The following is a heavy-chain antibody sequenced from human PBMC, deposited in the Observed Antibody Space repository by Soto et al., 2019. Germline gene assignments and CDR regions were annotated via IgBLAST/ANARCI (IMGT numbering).Heavy chain of an antibody. V-gene: IGHV6-1*01. D-gene: IGHD2-15*01. CDR2: TYYRSKWYN. CDR1: GDSVSSNSAA. CDR3: ARAYCGGGSGWAWSSWFAP. J-gene: IGHJ5*02. Sequence: SQTLSLTCAISGDSVSSNSAAWNWIRQSPSRGLEWLGRTYYRSKWYNDYAVSVKSRITINPDTSKNQFSLQLNSVTPEDTAVYYCARAYCGGGSGWAWSSWFAPWGQGTLVTVSS.